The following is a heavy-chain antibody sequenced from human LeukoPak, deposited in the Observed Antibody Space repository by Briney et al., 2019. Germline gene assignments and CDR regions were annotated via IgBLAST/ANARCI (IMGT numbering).Heavy chain of an antibody. J-gene: IGHJ4*02. V-gene: IGHV3-74*01. CDR2: INSEGSTI. CDR3: ARISSDSISYYDH. D-gene: IGHD3-22*01. CDR1: GFTFSNYG. Sequence: GGSLRLSCAASGFTFSNYGMHWVRQAPGKGLVWVSRINSEGSTISYADSVKGRFTISRDNAKNTLFLQMNSLRAEDTAVYYCARISSDSISYYDHWGQGTLVTVSS.